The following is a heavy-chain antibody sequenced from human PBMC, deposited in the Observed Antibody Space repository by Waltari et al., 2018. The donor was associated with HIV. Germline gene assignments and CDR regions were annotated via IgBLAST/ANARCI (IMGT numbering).Heavy chain of an antibody. CDR1: GRSISSSSSY. Sequence: QLQLQASVPGLVRVSETLSLSCTVSGRSISSSSSYWGWFLPPPGKGLDWIGSIYYRGRTYYNPSLKSRVTISVDTSKNQFSLKLSSVTAADTALYFSARALASSISSGYYYSHKSVFDYWGQGTLVTVSS. J-gene: IGHJ4*02. D-gene: IGHD3-22*01. CDR3: ARALASSISSGYYYSHKSVFDY. V-gene: IGHV4-39*07. CDR2: IYYRGRT.